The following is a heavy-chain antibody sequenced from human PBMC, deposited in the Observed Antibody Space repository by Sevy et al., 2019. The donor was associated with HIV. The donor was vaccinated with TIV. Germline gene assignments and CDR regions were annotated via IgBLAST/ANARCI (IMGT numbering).Heavy chain of an antibody. J-gene: IGHJ4*02. CDR3: ASVAYYYASRTENFDY. V-gene: IGHV3-33*01. D-gene: IGHD3-10*01. Sequence: GGSLRLSCAASGFTFSSYGMHWVRQAPGKGLEWVALIWYDGSSKYYADSVKGRFTISRDNSKNTLYLQMNSLRAEDRAVYYCASVAYYYASRTENFDYWGQGTLVTVSS. CDR1: GFTFSSYG. CDR2: IWYDGSSK.